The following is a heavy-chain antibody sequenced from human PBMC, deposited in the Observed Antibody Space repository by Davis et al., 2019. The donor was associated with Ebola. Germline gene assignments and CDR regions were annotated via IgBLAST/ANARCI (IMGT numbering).Heavy chain of an antibody. D-gene: IGHD1-1*01. V-gene: IGHV1-18*04. CDR3: ARAQFPTTSDH. Sequence: ASVKVSCKASGYTFSAYYMHWVRQAPGQGLEWMGWINPHNGNTNYAQNVQGRVTMTTDTSTSTAYMEVGSLRSDDTAVYYCARAQFPTTSDHWGQGTLVTVSS. J-gene: IGHJ4*02. CDR1: GYTFSAYY. CDR2: INPHNGNT.